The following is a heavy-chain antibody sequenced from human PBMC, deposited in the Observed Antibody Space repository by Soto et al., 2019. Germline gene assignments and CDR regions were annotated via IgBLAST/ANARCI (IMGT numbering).Heavy chain of an antibody. D-gene: IGHD1-26*01. CDR3: ARGGSSLTAPPGFDY. J-gene: IGHJ4*02. Sequence: QVQLVQSGAEVKKPGSSVKVSCKASGGTFSSYAISWVRQAPGQGLEWMGGIIPIFGTANYAQKFQGRVTITADESTSHAYMEVSRLRSGDQAVFYCARGGSSLTAPPGFDYLGQGTLVTVSS. V-gene: IGHV1-69*12. CDR1: GGTFSSYA. CDR2: IIPIFGTA.